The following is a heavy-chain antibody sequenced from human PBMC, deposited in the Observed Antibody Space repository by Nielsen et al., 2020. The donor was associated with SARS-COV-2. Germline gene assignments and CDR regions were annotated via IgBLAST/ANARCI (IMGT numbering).Heavy chain of an antibody. CDR2: IWYDGSNK. J-gene: IGHJ4*02. D-gene: IGHD6-19*01. CDR1: GFTFSSYG. V-gene: IGHV3-33*08. Sequence: GGSLRLSCAASGFTFSSYGMHWVRQAPGKGLEWVAVIWYDGSNKYYADSVKGRFTISRDNSKNTLYLQMNSLRAEDTAVYYCARDRSGWGYYFDYWGQGTLVTVSS. CDR3: ARDRSGWGYYFDY.